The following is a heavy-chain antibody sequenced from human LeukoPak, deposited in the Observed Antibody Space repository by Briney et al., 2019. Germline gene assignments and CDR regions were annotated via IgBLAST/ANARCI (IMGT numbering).Heavy chain of an antibody. D-gene: IGHD2-2*01. CDR1: GYTFTSYD. CDR2: INPNSGGT. Sequence: GASVKVSCKASGYTFTSYDINWVRQATGQGLEWMGWINPNSGGTNYAQKFQGRVTMTRDTSISTAYMELSRLRSDDTAVYYCARVDLGYCSSTSCYWTPLNYYYYYGMDVWGQGTTVTVSS. CDR3: ARVDLGYCSSTSCYWTPLNYYYYYGMDV. J-gene: IGHJ6*02. V-gene: IGHV1-2*02.